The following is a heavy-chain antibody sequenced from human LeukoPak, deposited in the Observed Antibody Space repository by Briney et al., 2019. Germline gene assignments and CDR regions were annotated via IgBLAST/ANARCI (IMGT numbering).Heavy chain of an antibody. Sequence: SVKVSCTASGFTFTSSAVQWVRQARGQRLEWIGWIVVGSGNTNYAQKFQERVTITRDMSTSTAYMELSSLRSEDTAVYYCAAVLYYYDSSGYYVDYWGQGTLVTVSS. CDR3: AAVLYYYDSSGYYVDY. J-gene: IGHJ4*02. V-gene: IGHV1-58*01. CDR2: IVVGSGNT. CDR1: GFTFTSSA. D-gene: IGHD3-22*01.